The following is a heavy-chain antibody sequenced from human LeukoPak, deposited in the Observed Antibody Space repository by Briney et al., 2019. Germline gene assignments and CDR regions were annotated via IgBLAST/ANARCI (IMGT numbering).Heavy chain of an antibody. CDR1: GFTFSSYA. J-gene: IGHJ4*02. Sequence: GGSLRLSCAASGFTFSSYAMSWVRQAPGKGLEWVSAISGSGGSTYYADSVKGRFTISRDNAKNSLYLQMNSLRAEDTAVYYCARGGRWLASYYFDYWGQGTLVTVSS. CDR3: ARGGRWLASYYFDY. CDR2: ISGSGGST. V-gene: IGHV3-23*01. D-gene: IGHD6-19*01.